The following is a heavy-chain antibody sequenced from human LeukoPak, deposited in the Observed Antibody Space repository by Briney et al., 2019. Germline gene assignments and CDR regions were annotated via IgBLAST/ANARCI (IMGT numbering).Heavy chain of an antibody. CDR1: GGSISSPNW. D-gene: IGHD4-17*01. J-gene: IGHJ4*02. V-gene: IGHV4-4*02. Sequence: SETLSLTCAVSGGSISSPNWWAWVRQPPGKGLEWNGEVYHTGSTNYNPSLKSRVTISVDKSNNQFSLKLASVTAADTAVYYCASRHDSGPYWGQGTLVTVSP. CDR2: VYHTGST. CDR3: ASRHDSGPY.